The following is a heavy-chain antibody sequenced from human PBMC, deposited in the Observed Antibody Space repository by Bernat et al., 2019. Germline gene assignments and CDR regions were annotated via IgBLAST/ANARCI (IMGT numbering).Heavy chain of an antibody. CDR3: AHRRRAGAAKAPYNWFDP. J-gene: IGHJ5*02. V-gene: IGHV2-5*01. CDR2: IYWCDDE. D-gene: IGHD6-13*01. CDR1: GFSLSTGGVG. Sequence: VSCRALVSPTPALTLTCTFSGFSLSTGGVGVGWIRQPPGKALEWLALIYWCDDERYSPSLKSRLTITKDTSKNQVSLKMTNMDPVDTAIYYCAHRRRAGAAKAPYNWFDPWGQGTLVSVSS.